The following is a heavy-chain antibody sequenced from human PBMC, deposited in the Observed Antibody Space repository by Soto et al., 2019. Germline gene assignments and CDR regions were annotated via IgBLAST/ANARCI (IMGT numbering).Heavy chain of an antibody. V-gene: IGHV3-30-3*01. Sequence: QVQLVESGGGVVQPGRSLRLSCAASGFTFSSYAMHWVRQAPVKGLEWVAVISYDGSNKYYADSVKGRFTISRDNSKNTLYLQMNSLRAEDTAVYYCARGCSGGSCRFDYWGQGTLVTVSS. D-gene: IGHD2-15*01. CDR2: ISYDGSNK. CDR1: GFTFSSYA. J-gene: IGHJ4*02. CDR3: ARGCSGGSCRFDY.